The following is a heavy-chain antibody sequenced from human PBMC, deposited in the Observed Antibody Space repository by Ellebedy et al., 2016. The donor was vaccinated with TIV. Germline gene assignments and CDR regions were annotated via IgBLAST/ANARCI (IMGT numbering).Heavy chain of an antibody. J-gene: IGHJ4*02. D-gene: IGHD6-13*01. CDR3: ARGDTVAAAGLLFDY. CDR1: GYTFTGYY. Sequence: AASVKVSCKASGYTFTGYYMHWVRQAPGQGLEWMGWISAYNGNTNYAQKLQGRVTMTTDTSTSTAYMELRSLRSDDTAVYSCARGDTVAAAGLLFDYWGQGTLVTVSS. V-gene: IGHV1-18*04. CDR2: ISAYNGNT.